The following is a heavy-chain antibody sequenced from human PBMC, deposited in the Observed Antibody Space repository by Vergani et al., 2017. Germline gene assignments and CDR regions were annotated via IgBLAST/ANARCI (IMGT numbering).Heavy chain of an antibody. CDR3: AKGGDYYYYYMDF. CDR2: ISWNSGSI. V-gene: IGHV3-9*01. J-gene: IGHJ6*03. CDR1: GFTFDDYA. Sequence: SLRLSCAASGFTFDDYAMHWVRQPPGKDLEWVSGISWNSGSIGYADSVKGRFTISRDNAKNSLYLQMNSLRAEDTAFYYCAKGGDYYYYYMDFWGKGTTVTVSS.